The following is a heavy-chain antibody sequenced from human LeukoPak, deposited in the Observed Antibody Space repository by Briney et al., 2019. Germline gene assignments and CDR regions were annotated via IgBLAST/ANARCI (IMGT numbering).Heavy chain of an antibody. CDR1: GGSFSEYY. D-gene: IGHD3-3*02. Sequence: SETLSPTCSVFGGSFSEYYWSWIRQPPGKGLEWIGEINHSGSTNYNPSLKSRVTISVDTSKNQISLILNSVTAADTAVYYCARGISTHWFDPWGQGTLVIVSS. J-gene: IGHJ5*02. CDR2: INHSGST. CDR3: ARGISTHWFDP. V-gene: IGHV4-34*01.